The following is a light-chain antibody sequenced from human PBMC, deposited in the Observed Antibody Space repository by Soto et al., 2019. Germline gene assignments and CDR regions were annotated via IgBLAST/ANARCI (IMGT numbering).Light chain of an antibody. Sequence: EIVLTQSPATLSLSPGERATLSCGASQSVSSSYLAWYQQKPGRAPRLLIYDASSRATGIPDRFSGSGSGTDFTLTISRLEPEDFAVYYCQQYGSSVYTFGQGTKLEIK. CDR3: QQYGSSVYT. CDR1: QSVSSSY. CDR2: DAS. V-gene: IGKV3D-20*01. J-gene: IGKJ2*01.